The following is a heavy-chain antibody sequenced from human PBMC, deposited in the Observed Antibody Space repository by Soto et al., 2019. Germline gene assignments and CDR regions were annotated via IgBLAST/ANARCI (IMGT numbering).Heavy chain of an antibody. Sequence: SETLSLTCTVSGGSISSYYWSWIRQPPGKGLEWIGYIYYSGSTNYNPSLKSRVTISVDTSKNQFSLKLSSVTAADTAVYYCARLRYNSGRFGFYSWGQGTLVTVSS. CDR1: GGSISSYY. J-gene: IGHJ4*02. CDR3: ARLRYNSGRFGFYS. V-gene: IGHV4-59*08. CDR2: IYYSGST. D-gene: IGHD6-19*01.